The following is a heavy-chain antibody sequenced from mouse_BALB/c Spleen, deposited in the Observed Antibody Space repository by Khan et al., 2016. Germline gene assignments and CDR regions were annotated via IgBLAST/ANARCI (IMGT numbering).Heavy chain of an antibody. V-gene: IGHV9-2-1*01. CDR1: GYTFTDYS. CDR2: INTATGEP. CDR3: ARSIYFFGTNYWYFDV. D-gene: IGHD1-1*01. Sequence: QIQLVQSGPELKKPGETVKISCKASGYTFTDYSIHWVKQAPGKGLKWMVWINTATGEPTYAADFKGRFAFSLETSATTAYLQINNLKNEDPATYFCARSIYFFGTNYWYFDVWGAGTTVTVSS. J-gene: IGHJ1*01.